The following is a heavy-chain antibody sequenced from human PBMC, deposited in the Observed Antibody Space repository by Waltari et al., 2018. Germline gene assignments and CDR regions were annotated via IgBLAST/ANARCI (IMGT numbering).Heavy chain of an antibody. J-gene: IGHJ4*02. Sequence: QLQLQESGPGLVRPSETLSLPCTVSGDSLANRDYYWGWIRKSPGKGLEWIGSIFYSGSTYYNPSLKSRVTISVDTSKNDFSLKLRSVTAADRAVYFCARRTISREEVGPFDFWGQGILVTVSS. V-gene: IGHV4-39*02. CDR3: ARRTISREEVGPFDF. D-gene: IGHD1-26*01. CDR1: GDSLANRDYY. CDR2: IFYSGST.